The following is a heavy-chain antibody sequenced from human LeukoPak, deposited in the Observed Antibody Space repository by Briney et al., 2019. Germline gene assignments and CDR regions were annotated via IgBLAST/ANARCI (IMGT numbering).Heavy chain of an antibody. D-gene: IGHD3-22*01. V-gene: IGHV1-8*01. J-gene: IGHJ5*02. CDR2: MNPNSGNT. CDR1: GYTFTSYD. CDR3: ARESGHSSGYYLGWFDP. Sequence: ASVKVSCKASGYTFTSYDINWVRQATGQGLEWMGWMNPNSGNTGYAQKFQGRVTMTRNTSISTAYMELSSLRSEDTAVYYCARESGHSSGYYLGWFDPWGQGTLVTVSS.